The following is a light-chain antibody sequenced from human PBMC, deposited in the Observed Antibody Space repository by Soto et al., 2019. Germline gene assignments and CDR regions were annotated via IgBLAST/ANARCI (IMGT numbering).Light chain of an antibody. V-gene: IGLV2-23*02. CDR2: EVS. CDR3: CSYAGSSTFV. Sequence: QSALTQPACVSVSPGQSITISCTGTSSDVGSYNLVSWYQQQPGKAPKLMIYEVSKRPSGVSNRFSGFKSGNTASLTISGLQAEDEADYYCCSYAGSSTFVFGTGTKATVL. CDR1: SSDVGSYNL. J-gene: IGLJ1*01.